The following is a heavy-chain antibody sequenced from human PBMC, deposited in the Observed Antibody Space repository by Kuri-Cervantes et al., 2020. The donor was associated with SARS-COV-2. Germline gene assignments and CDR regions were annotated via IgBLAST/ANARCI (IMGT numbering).Heavy chain of an antibody. J-gene: IGHJ4*02. CDR2: ISSSSSYI. Sequence: ETLSLTCAASGFTFSSFGMHWVRQAPGKGLERVSSISSSSSYIYYADSVKGRFTISRDNSKNTLYLQMNSLRAEDTAVYYCAGDKKWELLLFLFDYWGQGTLVTVSS. V-gene: IGHV3-21*01. D-gene: IGHD1-26*01. CDR1: GFTFSSFG. CDR3: AGDKKWELLLFLFDY.